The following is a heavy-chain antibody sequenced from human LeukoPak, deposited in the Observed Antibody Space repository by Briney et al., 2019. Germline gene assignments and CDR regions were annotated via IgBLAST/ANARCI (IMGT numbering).Heavy chain of an antibody. CDR1: GFTVGTNY. Sequence: PGGSLRLSCAASGFTVGTNYMSWVRQAPGKGLEWVSTIYSGDTADYADSVKGRFTISRDSSKNTLYLQMNSLRGEDTAVYYCARDGGSGWYHFDYWGQGTLVTVSS. V-gene: IGHV3-53*01. J-gene: IGHJ4*02. CDR2: IYSGDTA. CDR3: ARDGGSGWYHFDY. D-gene: IGHD6-19*01.